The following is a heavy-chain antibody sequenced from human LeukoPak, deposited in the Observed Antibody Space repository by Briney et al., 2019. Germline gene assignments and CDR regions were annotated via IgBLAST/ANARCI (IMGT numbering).Heavy chain of an antibody. V-gene: IGHV4-59*08. CDR1: GGSISSYY. CDR2: IYYSGST. D-gene: IGHD2-8*01. Sequence: SETLSLTCTVSGGSISSYYWSWTRQPPGKGLEWIGYIYYSGSTNYNPSLKSRVTISVDTSKNQFSLKLSSVTAADTAVYYCARYVANPMMNWFDPWGQGTLVTVSS. CDR3: ARYVANPMMNWFDP. J-gene: IGHJ5*02.